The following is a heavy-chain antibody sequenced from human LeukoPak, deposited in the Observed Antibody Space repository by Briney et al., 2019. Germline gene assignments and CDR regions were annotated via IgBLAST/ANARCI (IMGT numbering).Heavy chain of an antibody. CDR1: GFTFSSYS. V-gene: IGHV3-21*01. D-gene: IGHD5-12*01. J-gene: IGHJ4*02. CDR2: ISSSSSYI. CDR3: AREGGGLGTYFDY. Sequence: GGSLRLSCAASGFTFSSYSMNWVRQAPGKGLGWVSSISSSSSYIYYADSVKGRFTISRDSAKNSLYLQMNSLRAEDTAVYYCAREGGGLGTYFDYWGQGTLVTVSS.